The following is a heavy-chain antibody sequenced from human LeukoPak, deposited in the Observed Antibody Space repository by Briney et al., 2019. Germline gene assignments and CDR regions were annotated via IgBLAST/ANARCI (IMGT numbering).Heavy chain of an antibody. CDR3: AKDPSYYGSGSYPDY. J-gene: IGHJ4*02. D-gene: IGHD3-10*01. Sequence: PGGSLRLSCAASGFTFSDYYMSWIRQAPGKGLEWVSYISSSGSTIYYADSVKGRFTISRDNAKNSLYLQMNSLRAEDTAVYYCAKDPSYYGSGSYPDYWGQGTLVTVSS. CDR1: GFTFSDYY. V-gene: IGHV3-11*04. CDR2: ISSSGSTI.